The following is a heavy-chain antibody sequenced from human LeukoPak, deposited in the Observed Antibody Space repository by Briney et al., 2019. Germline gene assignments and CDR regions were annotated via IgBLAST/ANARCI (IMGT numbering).Heavy chain of an antibody. CDR1: GFTFNTYS. D-gene: IGHD4-17*01. Sequence: GGSLRPPFAASGFTFNTYSMNWVRQAPGKGLEGVPYISDSSGTIYYADSVRGRFAISRDNAKNSLYLQMNSLRAEDTAVYFCAKDPNGDYIGTFDIWGQGTMVTVSS. V-gene: IGHV3-48*04. J-gene: IGHJ3*02. CDR2: ISDSSGTI. CDR3: AKDPNGDYIGTFDI.